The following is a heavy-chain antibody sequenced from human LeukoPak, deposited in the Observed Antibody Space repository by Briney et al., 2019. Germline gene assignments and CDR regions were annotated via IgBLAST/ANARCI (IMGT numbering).Heavy chain of an antibody. D-gene: IGHD1-26*01. CDR3: VRALVGATRVFDY. J-gene: IGHJ4*02. V-gene: IGHV4-59*01. Sequence: SETLSLTCTVSGGSISSYYWSWIRQSPAKGLEWIGYIYYTGSSNYNPSLKSRVTISLHTSKNQFSLKLSSVTAADTAVYYCVRALVGATRVFDYWGQRTLVTVSS. CDR1: GGSISSYY. CDR2: IYYTGSS.